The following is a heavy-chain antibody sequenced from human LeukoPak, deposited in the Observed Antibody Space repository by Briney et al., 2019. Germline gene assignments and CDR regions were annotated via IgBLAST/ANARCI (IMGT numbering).Heavy chain of an antibody. CDR1: GFTVSSNY. D-gene: IGHD6-13*01. CDR3: ARSGSDSSSLTFDY. Sequence: GGSLRLSCAASGFTVSSNYMSWVRQAPGKGLEWVSVIYSGGSTYYADSVKGRFTISRDNSKNTLYFQMNSLRAEDTAVYYCARSGSDSSSLTFDYWGQGTLVTVSS. J-gene: IGHJ4*02. CDR2: IYSGGST. V-gene: IGHV3-53*01.